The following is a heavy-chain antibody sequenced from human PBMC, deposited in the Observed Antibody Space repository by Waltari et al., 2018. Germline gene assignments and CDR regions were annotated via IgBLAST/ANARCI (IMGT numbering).Heavy chain of an antibody. Sequence: QLQLQESGSGLVKPSQTLSLTCAVSGGSISSGGYSWSWIRQPPGKGLEWIGYIYYSGSTNYNHTLKSRVTISVDTSKNQFSLKLSSVTAADTAVYYCARVLDRYCSGGSCSLDYYYYMDVWGKGTTVTVSS. CDR1: GGSISSGGYS. CDR2: IYYSGST. D-gene: IGHD2-15*01. V-gene: IGHV4-30-4*07. CDR3: ARVLDRYCSGGSCSLDYYYYMDV. J-gene: IGHJ6*03.